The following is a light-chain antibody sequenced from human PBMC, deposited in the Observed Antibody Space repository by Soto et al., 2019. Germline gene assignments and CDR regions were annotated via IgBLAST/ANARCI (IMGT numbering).Light chain of an antibody. J-gene: IGKJ1*01. CDR1: QSVNNN. CDR3: QQYDYWPRT. Sequence: EIVMTQSPATLSVSPGERATLSCRASQSVNNNLAWYQQKPGQAPRLLIFGASIRATGFPARFSGSGSGTEFTLTISSVQSEDFAVYYCQQYDYWPRTFGQGTKVEIK. V-gene: IGKV3-15*01. CDR2: GAS.